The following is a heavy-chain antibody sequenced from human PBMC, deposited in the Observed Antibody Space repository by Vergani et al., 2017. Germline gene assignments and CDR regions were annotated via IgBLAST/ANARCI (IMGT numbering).Heavy chain of an antibody. CDR3: ARRTTIVGGVLEIARYYFDY. J-gene: IGHJ4*02. V-gene: IGHV4-39*01. CDR2: IHYSGST. CDR1: GGSISSSSYY. Sequence: QLQLQESGPGLVKPSETLSLTCTVSGGSISSSSYYWGWIRQPPGKGLEWIGSIHYSGSTYYNPSLKRRVTISVDTSQNQFSLKLSSVTAADTAVYYGARRTTIVGGVLEIARYYFDYWGQGTLVTVSS. D-gene: IGHD3-10*01.